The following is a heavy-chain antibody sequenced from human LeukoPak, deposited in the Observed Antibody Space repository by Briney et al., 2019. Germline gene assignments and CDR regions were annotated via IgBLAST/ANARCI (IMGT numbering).Heavy chain of an antibody. CDR3: ARLYGSGSYYNAGWFDP. Sequence: PGGSLRLSCAASGFTFDDYAMHWVRQAPGKGLEWVSLISGDGGSTYYADSVKGRFTISRDNSKNSLYLQMNSLRAEDTAVYYCARLYGSGSYYNAGWFDPWGQGTLVTVSS. CDR1: GFTFDDYA. J-gene: IGHJ5*02. D-gene: IGHD3-10*01. CDR2: ISGDGGST. V-gene: IGHV3-43*02.